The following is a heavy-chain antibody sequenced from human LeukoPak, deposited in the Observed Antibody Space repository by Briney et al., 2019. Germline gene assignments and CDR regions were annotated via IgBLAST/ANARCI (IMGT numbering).Heavy chain of an antibody. CDR1: GGSISSSSYY. Sequence: PSETLSLTCTVSGGSISSSSYYWGWIRQPPGKGLEWIGEINHSGSTNYNPSLKSRVTISVDTSKNQFSLKLNSVTAADTAVYYCARIWPDLWGRGTLVTVSS. CDR3: ARIWPDL. D-gene: IGHD3-10*01. V-gene: IGHV4-39*07. CDR2: INHSGST. J-gene: IGHJ2*01.